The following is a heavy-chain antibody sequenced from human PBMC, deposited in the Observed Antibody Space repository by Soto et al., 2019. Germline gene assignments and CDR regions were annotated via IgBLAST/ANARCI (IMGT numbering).Heavy chain of an antibody. Sequence: RASVKVSCKASGYTFTGYYMHWVRQAPGQGLEWMGWINPNSGGTNYAQKFQGRVTMTRDTSISTAYMELSRLRSDDTAVYYCATDHFRYFAWFRPYGMDVWGAVTPVTVST. V-gene: IGHV1-2*02. J-gene: IGHJ6*04. CDR1: GYTFTGYY. D-gene: IGHD3-9*01. CDR3: ATDHFRYFAWFRPYGMDV. CDR2: INPNSGGT.